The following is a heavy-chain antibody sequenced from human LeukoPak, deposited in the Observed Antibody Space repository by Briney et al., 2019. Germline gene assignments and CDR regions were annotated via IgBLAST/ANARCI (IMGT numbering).Heavy chain of an antibody. CDR3: ARPYCSGGSCYSQVAL. J-gene: IGHJ4*02. CDR2: ISGSGGST. V-gene: IGHV3-23*01. CDR1: GFTFSSYA. D-gene: IGHD2-15*01. Sequence: GGSLRLSCAASGFTFSSYAMSWVRQAPGKGLEWVSAISGSGGSTYYVDSVKGRFTISRDNSKNTLYLQMNSLRAEDTAVYYCARPYCSGGSCYSQVALWGQGTLVTVSS.